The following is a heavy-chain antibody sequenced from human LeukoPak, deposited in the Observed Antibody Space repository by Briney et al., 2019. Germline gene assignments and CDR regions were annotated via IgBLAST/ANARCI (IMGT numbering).Heavy chain of an antibody. D-gene: IGHD6-19*01. CDR2: ISSSSSFI. CDR1: GFTFNSYS. Sequence: GGSLRLSCAASGFTFNSYSLSWVRQAPGKGLEWVSYISSSSSFIYYADSVKGRFTISRDNAKNSLYLQMNSLRAEDTAVYFCARDQFDGSGLPDYWGQGTLVTVSS. CDR3: ARDQFDGSGLPDY. J-gene: IGHJ4*02. V-gene: IGHV3-48*01.